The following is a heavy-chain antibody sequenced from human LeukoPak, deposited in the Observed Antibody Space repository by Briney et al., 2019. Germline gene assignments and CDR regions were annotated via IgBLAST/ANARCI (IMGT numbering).Heavy chain of an antibody. CDR3: ASIEYSSSSYYYYYGMDV. D-gene: IGHD6-6*01. CDR2: IYSGGST. V-gene: IGHV3-53*01. CDR1: GFTVSSNY. Sequence: GGSLRLSCAASGFTVSSNYMSWVRQAPGKGLQWVSVIYSGGSTYYADSVKGRFTISRDNSKNTLYLQMNSLRAEDTAVYYCASIEYSSSSYYYYYGMDVWGQGTTVTVSS. J-gene: IGHJ6*02.